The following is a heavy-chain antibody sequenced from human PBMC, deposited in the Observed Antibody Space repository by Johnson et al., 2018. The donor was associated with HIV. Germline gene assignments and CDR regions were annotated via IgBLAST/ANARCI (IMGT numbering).Heavy chain of an antibody. V-gene: IGHV3-23*04. CDR1: GFTFTTSA. Sequence: VQLVESGGGLVQPGGSLRLSCAASGFTFTTSAMSWVRQAPGKGLEWVSAISVSGDNTYYADSVRGRFTISSDNSKNTLFLQMNSLRPEDTAVYHCARDPIAFRNYYGSGSAFDIWGQGTMVTVSS. CDR2: ISVSGDNT. D-gene: IGHD3-10*01. CDR3: ARDPIAFRNYYGSGSAFDI. J-gene: IGHJ3*02.